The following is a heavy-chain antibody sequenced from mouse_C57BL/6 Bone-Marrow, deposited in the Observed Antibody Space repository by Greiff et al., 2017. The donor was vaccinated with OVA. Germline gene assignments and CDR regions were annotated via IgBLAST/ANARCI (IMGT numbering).Heavy chain of an antibody. J-gene: IGHJ2*01. CDR2: IYPRSGNT. Sequence: VKLQESGAELVRPGASVKLSCKASGYTFTSYGISWVKQRPGQGLEWIGEIYPRSGNTYYNEKFKGKATLTADKSSSTAYMELRSLTSEDSAVYFCAKNYYGSCGYWGQGTTLTVSS. D-gene: IGHD1-1*01. CDR1: GYTFTSYG. V-gene: IGHV1-81*01. CDR3: AKNYYGSCGY.